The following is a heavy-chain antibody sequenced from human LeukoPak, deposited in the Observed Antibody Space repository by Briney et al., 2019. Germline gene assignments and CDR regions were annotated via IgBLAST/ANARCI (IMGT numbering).Heavy chain of an antibody. J-gene: IGHJ4*02. CDR1: AYTLTVSS. D-gene: IGHD3-22*01. Sequence: EASVKVSCKVSAYTLTVSSMHWVRQAPGKGLEWMGGFDPEDGETIYAQKFQGRVTMTEDTSTDTAYMELSSLRSEDTDVYYCATVPLGVYYDSSGYYSFDYWGQGTLVTVSS. V-gene: IGHV1-24*01. CDR2: FDPEDGET. CDR3: ATVPLGVYYDSSGYYSFDY.